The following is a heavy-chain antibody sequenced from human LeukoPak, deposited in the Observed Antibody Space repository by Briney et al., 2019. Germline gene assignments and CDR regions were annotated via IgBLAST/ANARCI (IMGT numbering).Heavy chain of an antibody. D-gene: IGHD3-3*01. V-gene: IGHV3-74*01. J-gene: IGHJ5*02. CDR1: GFTFSSYW. Sequence: GGSLRLSRAASGFTFSSYWMHWVRQAPGKGLVWVSRTNSDGSSTSYADSVKGRFTISRDNAKNTLYLQMNSLRAEDTGVYYCARASDFWSGYRPQFDPWGQGTLVTVSS. CDR2: TNSDGSST. CDR3: ARASDFWSGYRPQFDP.